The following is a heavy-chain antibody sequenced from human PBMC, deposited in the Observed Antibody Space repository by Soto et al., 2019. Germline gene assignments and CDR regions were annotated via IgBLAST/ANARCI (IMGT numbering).Heavy chain of an antibody. CDR1: GGTFSSYA. J-gene: IGHJ4*01. D-gene: IGHD3-22*01. CDR3: ARDEYYYDSSGSGGAYYFDY. CDR2: IIPIFGTA. Sequence: GASVKVSCKASGGTFSSYAISWVRQAPGQGLEWMGGIIPIFGTANYAQKFQGRVTITADESTSTAYMELSSLRSEDTAVYHCARDEYYYDSSGSGGAYYFDYWG. V-gene: IGHV1-69*13.